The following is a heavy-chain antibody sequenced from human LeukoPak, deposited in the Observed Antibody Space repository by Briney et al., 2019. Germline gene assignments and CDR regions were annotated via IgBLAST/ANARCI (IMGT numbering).Heavy chain of an antibody. CDR2: IYYSGSI. V-gene: IGHV4-39*01. CDR1: GDFISSGAYY. J-gene: IGHJ4*02. D-gene: IGHD1-1*01. CDR3: ARLCQVRTCARFEQ. Sequence: SETLSLTCSLSGDFISSGAYYWGWIRQTPGKGLEWIGSIYYSGSIFYNPSLESRITMSVDTSKNQFSLNLRSVTAADTAVYYCARLCQVRTCARFEQWGQGILVTVSS.